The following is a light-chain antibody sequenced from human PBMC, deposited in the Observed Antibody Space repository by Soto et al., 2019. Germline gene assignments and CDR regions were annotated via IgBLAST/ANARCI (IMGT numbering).Light chain of an antibody. CDR3: QQYGSSPPMYT. Sequence: ETVWTQSPGTLSMSPGGRATLSCRASQSISSRDLAWYQQKPGQAPRLLIYHASIRATGIPDRFSGSGAGTDFTLTISRLDPEDFAVYYCQQYGSSPPMYTFGQGTKLEIK. CDR2: HAS. V-gene: IGKV3-20*01. J-gene: IGKJ2*01. CDR1: QSISSRD.